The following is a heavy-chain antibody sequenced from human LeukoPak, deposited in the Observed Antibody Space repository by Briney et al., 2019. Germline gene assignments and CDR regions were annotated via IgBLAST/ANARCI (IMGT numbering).Heavy chain of an antibody. CDR2: IYSGGST. D-gene: IGHD6-13*01. V-gene: IGHV3-66*01. CDR1: GFTVSSNY. J-gene: IGHJ6*02. CDR3: ARDSVGVSGRSSSWYNPYYYYGMDV. Sequence: PGGSLRLSCAASGFTVSSNYTSWVRQAPGKGLEWVSVIYSGGSTYYADSVKGRFTISRDNSKNTLYLQMNSLRAEDTAVYYCARDSVGVSGRSSSWYNPYYYYGMDVWGQGTTVTVSS.